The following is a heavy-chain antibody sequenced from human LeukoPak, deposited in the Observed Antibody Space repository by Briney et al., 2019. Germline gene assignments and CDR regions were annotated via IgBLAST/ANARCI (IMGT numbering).Heavy chain of an antibody. CDR3: AKDRLYTGSPRAFDI. V-gene: IGHV3-23*01. J-gene: IGHJ3*02. CDR2: ISSSGAAI. CDR1: GFTFSSYA. Sequence: GGSLRLSCAASGFTFSSYAMTWVRQAPGKGLEWVSSISSSGAAIYYADSVKGRFTISRDNSKNTLYLQMNSLRAEDTAVYYCAKDRLYTGSPRAFDIWGQGTMVTVSS. D-gene: IGHD1-26*01.